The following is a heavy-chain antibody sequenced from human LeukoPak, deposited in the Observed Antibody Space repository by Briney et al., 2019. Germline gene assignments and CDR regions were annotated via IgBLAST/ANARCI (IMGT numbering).Heavy chain of an antibody. D-gene: IGHD3-9*01. CDR3: ARGYYDISVDPPTIDY. CDR2: INQDGSDK. V-gene: IGHV3-7*01. CDR1: RFTFSSYW. Sequence: GGSLRLSCAASRFTFSSYWMNWVRQAPGKGLEWVASINQDGSDKYYVESVKGRFTISRDNAKNSLYLQMNSLRAEDTAVYYCARGYYDISVDPPTIDYWGQGTLVTVSS. J-gene: IGHJ4*02.